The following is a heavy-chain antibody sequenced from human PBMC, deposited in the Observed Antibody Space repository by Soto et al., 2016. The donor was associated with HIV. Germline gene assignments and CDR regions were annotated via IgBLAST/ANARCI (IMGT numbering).Heavy chain of an antibody. CDR3: ASGEMAIHGGFDY. D-gene: IGHD2-2*02. CDR2: VDPEDGKT. CDR1: GYTFTDYY. J-gene: IGHJ4*02. Sequence: EVQMVQSGAEVKKPGATVKISCKVSGYTFTDYYMHWVQQAPGKGLEWMGLVDPEDGKTIYAKKFQGRVTITADTSTDTTYMELSSLRSEDTAVYYCASGEMAIHGGFDYWGQGTQVTVSS. V-gene: IGHV1-69-2*01.